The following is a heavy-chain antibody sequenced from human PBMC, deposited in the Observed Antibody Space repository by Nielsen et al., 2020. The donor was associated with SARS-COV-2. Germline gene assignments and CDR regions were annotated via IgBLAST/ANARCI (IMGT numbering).Heavy chain of an antibody. CDR2: IGKSGFDT. CDR3: ARDLLGHCRGPSCSYLQYGMDV. Sequence: GESLKISCAGFSLSSYSMNWVRQAPGRGLEWVSYIGKSGFDTYYADSVKGRFTISRDNSKNSLYLQMNNLRAEDTAVYYCARDLLGHCRGPSCSYLQYGMDVWGQGTTVTIPS. D-gene: IGHD2-15*01. J-gene: IGHJ6*02. CDR1: FSLSSYS. V-gene: IGHV3-48*01.